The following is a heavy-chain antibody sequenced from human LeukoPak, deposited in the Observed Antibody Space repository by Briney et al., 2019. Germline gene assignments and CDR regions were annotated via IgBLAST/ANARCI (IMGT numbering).Heavy chain of an antibody. V-gene: IGHV4-61*01. CDR1: GSSVSSGSYY. D-gene: IGHD2-15*01. CDR3: ARDRYCSGGSCYRGDAFDI. Sequence: SETLSLTCTVSGSSVSSGSYYWSWIRQPPGKGLEWIGYIYYSGSTNYNPSLKSRVTISVDTSKNQFSLKLSSVTAADTAVYYCARDRYCSGGSCYRGDAFDIWGQGTMVTVSS. CDR2: IYYSGST. J-gene: IGHJ3*02.